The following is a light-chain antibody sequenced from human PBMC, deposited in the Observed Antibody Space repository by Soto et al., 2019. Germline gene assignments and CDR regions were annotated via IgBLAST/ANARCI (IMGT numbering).Light chain of an antibody. J-gene: IGKJ1*01. CDR2: DVS. CDR1: ESISSW. V-gene: IGKV1-5*01. Sequence: DIQVTQSPSTVSASIGDRVVITCRASESISSWLAWYQQKPGKAPKLLIYDVSSLESGVPSRFSGSGSGTEFTLTISSLQPDDFATYYCPHYNSYPWTFGQGTKV. CDR3: PHYNSYPWT.